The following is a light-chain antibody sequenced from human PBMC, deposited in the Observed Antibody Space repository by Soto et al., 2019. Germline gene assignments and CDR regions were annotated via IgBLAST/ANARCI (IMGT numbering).Light chain of an antibody. Sequence: QSVLTQPPSVSAAPGHTATISCSGSSSNIGNDFVSWYQPVPGRAPKPLVFDNNERPSGIPDRFSASKTDTSASLGITGLQTGDEADYYCAADALFGGGTKLTVL. CDR1: SSNIGNDF. CDR3: AADAL. V-gene: IGLV1-51*01. CDR2: DNN. J-gene: IGLJ3*02.